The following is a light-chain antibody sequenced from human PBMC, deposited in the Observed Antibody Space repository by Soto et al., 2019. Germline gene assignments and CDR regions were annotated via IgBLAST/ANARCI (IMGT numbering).Light chain of an antibody. CDR3: QQYFNWPLTWT. J-gene: IGKJ1*01. V-gene: IGKV3-15*01. CDR1: QSIRTN. Sequence: EIELTQSPATLSVSAGGTVTLSCRASQSIRTNVAWYQQIPGQAPRLLVYGASTRATGVPARFSGSGSGIEFTLTISSLQSEDSAFYYCQQYFNWPLTWTCGPSTKV. CDR2: GAS.